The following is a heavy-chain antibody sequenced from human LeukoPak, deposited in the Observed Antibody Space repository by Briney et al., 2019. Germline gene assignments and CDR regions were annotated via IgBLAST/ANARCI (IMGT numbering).Heavy chain of an antibody. CDR1: GGSIRPFF. J-gene: IGHJ6*04. D-gene: IGHD3-16*01. Sequence: PSETLSLTCIVSGGSIRPFFWNWIRQPPGKGLEWIGYIHYCRSTNYNPSLTSRVGISVDRSKNQISLKLTSVTAADTGVYVCARDQDQIGGYYYYGIDVWGKGTTVTVSS. CDR3: ARDQDQIGGYYYYGIDV. CDR2: IHYCRST. V-gene: IGHV4-59*01.